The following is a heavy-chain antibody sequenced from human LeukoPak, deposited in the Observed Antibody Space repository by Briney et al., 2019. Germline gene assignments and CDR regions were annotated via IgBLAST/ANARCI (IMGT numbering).Heavy chain of an antibody. CDR2: INPYSGGR. CDR3: ASSVVVDDAFDI. J-gene: IGHJ3*02. D-gene: IGHD3-22*01. V-gene: IGHV1-2*02. CDR1: GYTFTSYY. Sequence: ASVKVSCKASGYTFTSYYMHWVRQAPGQGLEWMGWINPYSGGRNNAQKFQGRVTMTRDTSISTAYMELSRLRSDDTAVYYCASSVVVDDAFDIWGQGTMVTVSS.